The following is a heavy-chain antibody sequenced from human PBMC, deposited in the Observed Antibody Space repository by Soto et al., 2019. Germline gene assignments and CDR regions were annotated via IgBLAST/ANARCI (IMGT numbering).Heavy chain of an antibody. D-gene: IGHD3-3*01. J-gene: IGHJ5*02. CDR3: ARDPHEFWKSYWFDP. CDR1: GYTFNTYG. V-gene: IGHV1-18*01. CDR2: ISAYDGKT. Sequence: ASVKVSCQTSGYTFNTYGINWVRQAPGKGLELMGWISAYDGKTTYAEKFQGRVTLTTDTSTSTAYLELRSLRSDDTAIYYCARDPHEFWKSYWFDPWGQGTPVTVSS.